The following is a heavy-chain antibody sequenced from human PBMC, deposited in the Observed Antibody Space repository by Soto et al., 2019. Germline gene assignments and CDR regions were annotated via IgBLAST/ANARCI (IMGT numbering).Heavy chain of an antibody. D-gene: IGHD2-8*01. CDR3: TRSSDYCRHGVCYSTGMAFDN. J-gene: IGHJ4*01. CDR1: GFTFSGYS. CDR2: ISGSDSDI. Sequence: GGSLRLSCAASGFTFSGYSMNWVRQAPGKGLEWLSSISGSDSDIYYGDSVKGRFTISRDNAMNSLYLQMNSLRAEDTAVYFCTRSSDYCRHGVCYSTGMAFDNWGQGALVTVSS. V-gene: IGHV3-48*01.